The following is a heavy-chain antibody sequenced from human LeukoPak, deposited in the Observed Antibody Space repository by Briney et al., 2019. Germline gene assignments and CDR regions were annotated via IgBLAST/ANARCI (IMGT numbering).Heavy chain of an antibody. V-gene: IGHV3-48*04. CDR3: ARGGSSWYGDYYGMDV. CDR1: GFTFSSYS. D-gene: IGHD6-13*01. CDR2: ISSSGSTI. J-gene: IGHJ6*02. Sequence: PGGSLRLSCAASGFTFSSYSMNWVRQAPGKGLEWVSYISSSGSTIYYADSVKGRFTISRDNAKNSLYLQMNSLRAEDTAVYYCARGGSSWYGDYYGMDVWGQGTTVTVSS.